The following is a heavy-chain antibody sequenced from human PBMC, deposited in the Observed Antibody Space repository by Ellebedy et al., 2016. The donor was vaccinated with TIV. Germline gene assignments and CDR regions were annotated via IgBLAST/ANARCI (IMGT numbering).Heavy chain of an antibody. Sequence: SETLSLTXSVSGASLSSGAFYWSWIRQVPGKGLEWIGYIFSTGITHYNPSLKSRVDFSIDTSKNQFSLRLSSVTAADTAVYYCARFRSGIVVAPAHYGMDVWGQGTTVTVSS. V-gene: IGHV4-31*03. J-gene: IGHJ6*02. CDR3: ARFRSGIVVAPAHYGMDV. CDR1: GASLSSGAFY. CDR2: IFSTGIT. D-gene: IGHD2-2*01.